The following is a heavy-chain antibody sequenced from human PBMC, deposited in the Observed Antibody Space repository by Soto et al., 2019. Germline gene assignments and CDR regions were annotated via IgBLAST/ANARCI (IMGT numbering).Heavy chain of an antibody. Sequence: SVKVSCKASGGTFSSYSISWVRQAPGQGLEWMGGIIPIFGTANYAQKFQGRVTITADKSTSTAYMELSSLRSEDTAVYYCARAPYYYDSSGYYTWGQGTLVTVSS. D-gene: IGHD3-22*01. CDR2: IIPIFGTA. V-gene: IGHV1-69*06. CDR1: GGTFSSYS. CDR3: ARAPYYYDSSGYYT. J-gene: IGHJ4*02.